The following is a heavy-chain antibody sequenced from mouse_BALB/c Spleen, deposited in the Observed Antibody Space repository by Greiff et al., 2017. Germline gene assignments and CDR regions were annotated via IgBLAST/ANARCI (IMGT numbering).Heavy chain of an antibody. D-gene: IGHD4-1*01. CDR3: ARDLGRGYFDY. CDR1: GFTFTDYY. Sequence: EVHLVESGGGLVQPGGSLRLSCATSGFTFTDYYMSWVRQPPGKALEWLGFIRNKANGYTTEYSASVKGRFTISRDNSQSILYLQMNTLRAEDSATYYCARDLGRGYFDYWGQGTTLTVSS. CDR2: IRNKANGYTT. V-gene: IGHV7-3*02. J-gene: IGHJ2*01.